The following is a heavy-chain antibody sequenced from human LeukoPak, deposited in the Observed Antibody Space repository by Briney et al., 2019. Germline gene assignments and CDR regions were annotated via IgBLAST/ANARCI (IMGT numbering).Heavy chain of an antibody. CDR2: INPSGGST. Sequence: ASVKVSCKASGYTFTSYYMHWVRQAPGQGLEWMGIINPSGGSTSYAQKFQGRVTMTRDTSTSTVYMELSSLRSEDTAVYYCARDGSGSGSYYNYYMDVWGKGTTVTVSS. D-gene: IGHD3-10*01. J-gene: IGHJ6*03. CDR1: GYTFTSYY. V-gene: IGHV1-46*01. CDR3: ARDGSGSGSYYNYYMDV.